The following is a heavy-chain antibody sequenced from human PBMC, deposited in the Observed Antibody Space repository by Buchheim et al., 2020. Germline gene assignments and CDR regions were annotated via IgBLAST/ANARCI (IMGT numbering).Heavy chain of an antibody. CDR2: ISSSSSYI. D-gene: IGHD3-10*01. Sequence: EVQLVESGGGLVKPGGSLRLSCAASGFTFSSYSMNWVRQAPGKGLEWVSSISSSSSYIYYADSVKGRFTISRDNAKNSLYLQMNSLRAEDTAVYYCARDHEGSSFGAPRNFDYWGQGTL. J-gene: IGHJ4*02. V-gene: IGHV3-21*01. CDR3: ARDHEGSSFGAPRNFDY. CDR1: GFTFSSYS.